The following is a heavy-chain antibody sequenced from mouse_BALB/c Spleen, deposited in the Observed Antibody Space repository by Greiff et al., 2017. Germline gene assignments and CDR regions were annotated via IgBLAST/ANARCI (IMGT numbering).Heavy chain of an antibody. CDR2: ISSGGSYT. J-gene: IGHJ4*01. Sequence: EVQLVESGGDLVKPGGSLKLSCAASGFTFSSYGMSWVRQTPDKRLEWVATISSGGSYTYYPDSVKGRFTISRDNAKNTLYLQMSSLKSEDTAMYYCASAMITNAMDYWGQGTSVTVSS. V-gene: IGHV5-6*01. CDR1: GFTFSSYG. CDR3: ASAMITNAMDY. D-gene: IGHD2-4*01.